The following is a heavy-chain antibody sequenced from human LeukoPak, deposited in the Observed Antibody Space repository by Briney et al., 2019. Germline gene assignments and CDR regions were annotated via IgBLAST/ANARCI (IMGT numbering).Heavy chain of an antibody. CDR3: ASGGGGYRQPLDY. D-gene: IGHD3-22*01. CDR2: IYYSGST. Sequence: SETLSLTCTVSGGSISTYYWSWIRQPPGKGLEWIGYIYYSGSTNYNPSLKSRVTISVDTSKNQFSLKLSSVTPADTAVHYCASGGGGYRQPLDYWGQGTLVTVSS. CDR1: GGSISTYY. V-gene: IGHV4-59*01. J-gene: IGHJ4*02.